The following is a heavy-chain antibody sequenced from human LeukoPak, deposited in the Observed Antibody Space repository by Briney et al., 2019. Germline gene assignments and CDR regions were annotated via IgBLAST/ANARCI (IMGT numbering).Heavy chain of an antibody. CDR1: GGSISSYY. V-gene: IGHV4-4*07. CDR2: IHASGST. J-gene: IGHJ5*02. D-gene: IGHD2-21*01. Sequence: SETLSLTCTVSGGSISSYYWSWIRQPAGKGLEYIGRIHASGSTNYNPSLKSRVTMSVDTSKNQFSLNLTSVTAADTAVYYCARAIINWFDPWGQGALVTVSS. CDR3: ARAIINWFDP.